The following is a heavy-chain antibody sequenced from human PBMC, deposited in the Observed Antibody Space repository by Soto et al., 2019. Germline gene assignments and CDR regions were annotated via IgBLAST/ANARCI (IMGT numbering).Heavy chain of an antibody. Sequence: QVQLVESGGGVVQPGRSLRLSCAASGFTFSSYGMHWVRQAPGKGLEWVAVIWYDGSNKYYADSVNGRFTISRDNSKNTLYLQMNSLRAEDTAVYYCARSLGYSSSWYVGDYWGQGTLVTVSS. J-gene: IGHJ4*02. CDR2: IWYDGSNK. CDR1: GFTFSSYG. D-gene: IGHD6-13*01. V-gene: IGHV3-33*01. CDR3: ARSLGYSSSWYVGDY.